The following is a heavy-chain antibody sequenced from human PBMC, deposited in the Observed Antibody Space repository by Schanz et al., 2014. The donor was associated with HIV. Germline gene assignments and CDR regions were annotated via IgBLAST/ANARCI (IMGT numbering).Heavy chain of an antibody. CDR3: ARERMTANWKAGMDV. V-gene: IGHV3-33*01. CDR1: GFIFSSYG. CDR2: IWYDGSNK. Sequence: QVQLVESGGGVVQPGTSLRLSCAASGFIFSSYGMHWVRQAPGKGLEWVAVIWYDGSNKYYADSVKGRFTISRDNSKNTLYLQVNSLRAEDTAVYYCARERMTANWKAGMDVWGQGTTVTVSS. D-gene: IGHD2-21*02. J-gene: IGHJ6*02.